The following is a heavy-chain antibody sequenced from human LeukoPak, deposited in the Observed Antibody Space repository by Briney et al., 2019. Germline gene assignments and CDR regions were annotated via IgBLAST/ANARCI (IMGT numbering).Heavy chain of an antibody. CDR2: IYSGGST. Sequence: GGSLRLSCAASGFTVSSNYMSWVRQAPGKGLEWVSVIYSGGSTYYADSVKGRFTISRDNSKSTLYLQMNSLRAEDTAVYYCARVRSGYLYYYYGMDVWGQGTTVTVSS. CDR3: ARVRSGYLYYYYGMDV. D-gene: IGHD5-12*01. CDR1: GFTVSSNY. V-gene: IGHV3-53*01. J-gene: IGHJ6*02.